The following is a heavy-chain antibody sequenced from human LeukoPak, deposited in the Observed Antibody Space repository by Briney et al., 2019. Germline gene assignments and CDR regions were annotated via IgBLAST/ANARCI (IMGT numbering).Heavy chain of an antibody. CDR3: ARAPIQLWFSSNFDY. D-gene: IGHD5-18*01. V-gene: IGHV4-31*03. Sequence: SETLSLTCTVSGGSISSGGYYWSWIRQHPGKGLEWTGYIYYSGSTYYNPSLKSRVTISIDTSKNQFSLKLSSVTAADTAVYYCARAPIQLWFSSNFDYWGQGTLVTVSS. CDR2: IYYSGST. J-gene: IGHJ4*02. CDR1: GGSISSGGYY.